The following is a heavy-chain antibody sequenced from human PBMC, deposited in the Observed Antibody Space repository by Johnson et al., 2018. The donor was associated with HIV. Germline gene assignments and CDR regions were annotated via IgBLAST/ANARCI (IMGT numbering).Heavy chain of an antibody. Sequence: VQLVESGGGLVQPGGSLRLSCAASGFTVSSNYMSWVRQAPGKGLEWVSVIYSGGSTYYADSVKVRFTISRDNSKNTLYLQMNSLRAEDTAVYYCARDLSEGELGHAFDIWGQGTMVTVSS. V-gene: IGHV3-66*01. D-gene: IGHD1-26*01. CDR2: IYSGGST. J-gene: IGHJ3*02. CDR1: GFTVSSNY. CDR3: ARDLSEGELGHAFDI.